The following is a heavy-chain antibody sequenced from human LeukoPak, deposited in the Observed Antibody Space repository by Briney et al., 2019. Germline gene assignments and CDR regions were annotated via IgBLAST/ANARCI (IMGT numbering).Heavy chain of an antibody. D-gene: IGHD6-19*01. CDR2: ISSNGGST. J-gene: IGHJ6*03. CDR3: ARVGTGAVAGDYYMDV. V-gene: IGHV3-64*01. Sequence: GGSLRLSCAASGFTFSSYAMHWVRQAPGKGLEYVSAISSNGGSTYYANSVKGRFTISRGNSKNTLYLQMGSLRAEDMAVYYCARVGTGAVAGDYYMDVWGKGTTVTVSS. CDR1: GFTFSSYA.